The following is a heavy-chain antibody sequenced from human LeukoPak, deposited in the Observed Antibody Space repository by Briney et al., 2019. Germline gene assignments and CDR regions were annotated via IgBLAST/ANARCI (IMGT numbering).Heavy chain of an antibody. CDR1: GGSISSYY. J-gene: IGHJ6*02. D-gene: IGHD3-16*01. CDR3: ARDKPYTPTPPPYYYYGMDV. V-gene: IGHV4-34*01. CDR2: INHSGST. Sequence: PSETLSLTCTVSGGSISSYYWSWLRQPPGKGLEWIGEINHSGSTNYNPSLKSRVTISVDTSKNQFSLKLSSVTAADTAVYYCARDKPYTPTPPPYYYYGMDVWGQGTTVTVSS.